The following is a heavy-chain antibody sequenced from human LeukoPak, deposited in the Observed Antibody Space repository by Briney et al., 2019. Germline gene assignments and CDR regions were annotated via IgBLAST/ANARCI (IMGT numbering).Heavy chain of an antibody. CDR1: GFTFSSYA. V-gene: IGHV3-30*04. J-gene: IGHJ4*02. D-gene: IGHD2-15*01. CDR2: TSYDGSHI. CDR3: ARGRDYCSDY. Sequence: TGGSLRLSCAASGFTFSSYAMHWVRQAPGKGLEWVAVTSYDGSHIYYPDSVKGRFTISRDNPKNTLYLQMNSLGPEDTALNYCARGRDYCSDYWGQGTLVTVSS.